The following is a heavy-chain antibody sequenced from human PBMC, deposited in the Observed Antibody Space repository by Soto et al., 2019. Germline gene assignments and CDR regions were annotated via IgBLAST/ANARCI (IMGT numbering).Heavy chain of an antibody. J-gene: IGHJ4*02. Sequence: QVQLVQSGAEVKKPGSSVKVSCKASGGTFSSYAISWVRQAPGQGLEWMGGIIPIFGTANYAQKFQGRVTITADESTSTGYMEMRSMRSEDTAVYYCARAAYYASSGYYRYYFDYWGQGTLVTVSS. V-gene: IGHV1-69*01. D-gene: IGHD3-22*01. CDR2: IIPIFGTA. CDR3: ARAAYYASSGYYRYYFDY. CDR1: GGTFSSYA.